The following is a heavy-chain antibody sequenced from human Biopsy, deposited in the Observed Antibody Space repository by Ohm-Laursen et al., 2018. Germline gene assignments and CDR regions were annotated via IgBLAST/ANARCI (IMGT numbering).Heavy chain of an antibody. Sequence: SLRLSCAASGFTFRSYAMAWVRRAPGKGLEWVSTASATGAATYYADSVKGRFIISRDNSKNTLYLQMDILRADDSAIYYCVRQFASGRFYFDYWGQGTRVTVSS. V-gene: IGHV3-23*01. CDR1: GFTFRSYA. CDR3: VRQFASGRFYFDY. J-gene: IGHJ4*02. CDR2: ASATGAAT. D-gene: IGHD3-10*01.